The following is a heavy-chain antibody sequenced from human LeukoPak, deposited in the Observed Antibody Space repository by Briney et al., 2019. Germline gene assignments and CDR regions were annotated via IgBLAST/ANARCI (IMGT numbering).Heavy chain of an antibody. CDR2: IYYSGST. J-gene: IGHJ6*03. CDR1: GGSISSDSHY. Sequence: PSETLSLTCTVSGGSISSDSHYWAWIRQPTGKGLEWIGSIYYSGSTYHNPSLKSRVTISVDTSKNQFSLKLSSVTAADTAVYYCARDSGSMDVWGKGTTVTVSS. V-gene: IGHV4-39*07. D-gene: IGHD6-25*01. CDR3: ARDSGSMDV.